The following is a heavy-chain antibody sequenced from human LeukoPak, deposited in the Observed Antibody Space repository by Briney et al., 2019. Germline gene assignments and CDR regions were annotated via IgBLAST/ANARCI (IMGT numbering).Heavy chain of an antibody. Sequence: ASVKVSCKASGYTFTSYGISWVRQAPGQGLEWMGWISAYNGNTNYAQKLQGRVTMTTDTSTSTAYMELRSLRSDDTAVYYCARDTGGYYDSSGPNWFDPWGQGTLVTVSS. J-gene: IGHJ5*02. CDR3: ARDTGGYYDSSGPNWFDP. D-gene: IGHD3-22*01. CDR2: ISAYNGNT. CDR1: GYTFTSYG. V-gene: IGHV1-18*01.